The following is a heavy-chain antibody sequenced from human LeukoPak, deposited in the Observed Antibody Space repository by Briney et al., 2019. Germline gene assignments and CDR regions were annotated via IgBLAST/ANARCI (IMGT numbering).Heavy chain of an antibody. V-gene: IGHV4-39*01. CDR3: ARSTYHDFWSGYYTGFLVDY. CDR2: IYYSGST. D-gene: IGHD3-3*01. Sequence: SETLSLTCTVFGGSISSSSYYWGWIRQPPGKGLEWIGTIYYSGSTYYNPSLKSRVTISVDTSKNQFSLKLSSATAADTAVYYCARSTYHDFWSGYYTGFLVDYWGQGTLVTVSS. J-gene: IGHJ4*02. CDR1: GGSISSSSYY.